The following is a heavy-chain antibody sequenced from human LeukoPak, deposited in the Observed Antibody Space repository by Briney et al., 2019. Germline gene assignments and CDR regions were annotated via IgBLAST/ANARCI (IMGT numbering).Heavy chain of an antibody. CDR3: VTEGECVAGRALYI. CDR2: IDPSDSYT. CDR1: GNHFTNYR. V-gene: IGHV5-10-1*01. J-gene: IGHJ3*02. Sequence: GESLKISRNGSGNHFTNYRLSWGPQMPGQGLEWMGRIDPSDSYTNYSPSFQGHVTISADKSISTAYLQWSSLKASDTAFYYCVTEGECVAGRALYICSQGTMVTVSS. D-gene: IGHD6-13*01.